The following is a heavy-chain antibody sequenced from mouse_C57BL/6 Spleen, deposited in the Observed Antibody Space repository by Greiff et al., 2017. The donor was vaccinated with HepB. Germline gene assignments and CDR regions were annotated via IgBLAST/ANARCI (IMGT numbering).Heavy chain of an antibody. CDR1: GFTFSDYG. Sequence: EVKLVESGGGLVKPGGSLKLSCAASGFTFSDYGMHWVRQAPEKGLEWVAYISSGSSTIHYADTLKGRFTISRDNAKNTLFLQMTRLRSEDTAMYYCARDTTVVAPYYAMDYWGQGTSVTVSS. CDR3: ARDTTVVAPYYAMDY. D-gene: IGHD1-1*01. J-gene: IGHJ4*01. V-gene: IGHV5-17*01. CDR2: ISSGSSTI.